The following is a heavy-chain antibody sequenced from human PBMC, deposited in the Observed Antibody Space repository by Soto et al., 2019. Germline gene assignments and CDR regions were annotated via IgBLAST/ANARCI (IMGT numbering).Heavy chain of an antibody. CDR2: ISYDGSNK. CDR1: GFTFSSYG. J-gene: IGHJ6*02. V-gene: IGHV3-30*18. Sequence: SLRLSCAASGFTFSSYGMHWVRQAPGKGLEWVAVISYDGSNKYYADSVKGRFTISRDNSKNTLYLQMNSLRAEDTAVYYCAKTSGSYGYYYGMDVWGQGTTVTVSS. D-gene: IGHD1-26*01. CDR3: AKTSGSYGYYYGMDV.